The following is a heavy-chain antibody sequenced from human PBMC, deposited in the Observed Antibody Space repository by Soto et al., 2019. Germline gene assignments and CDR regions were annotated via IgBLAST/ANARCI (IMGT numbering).Heavy chain of an antibody. CDR1: GGTFNSFT. Sequence: QVQLVQSGAEVRQPGSSVKVSCETSGGTFNSFTISWVRQAPGQGLEWMGRIIPILGIANYAQKFQDRVKITADRSTGTACKELAPLRSEGPGVYYCVARLRGSGWGQGTTVTVSS. CDR2: IIPILGIA. CDR3: VARLRGSG. J-gene: IGHJ6*02. V-gene: IGHV1-69*02. D-gene: IGHD3-16*01.